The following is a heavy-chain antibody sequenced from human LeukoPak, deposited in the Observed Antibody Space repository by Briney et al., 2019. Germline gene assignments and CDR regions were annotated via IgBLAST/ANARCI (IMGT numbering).Heavy chain of an antibody. D-gene: IGHD3-10*01. V-gene: IGHV4-31*03. CDR3: ARAPRMVRGIIASDFDS. CDR1: GGSISSNSYY. J-gene: IGHJ4*02. CDR2: IYYTGST. Sequence: PSQTLSLTCTVSGGSISSNSYYWRWIRQHPGKGLEWIGYIYYTGSTYHNPSLKSRITLSVDTSKNQFSLKLSSVTAADTAVYYCARAPRMVRGIIASDFDSWGQGTLVTVSS.